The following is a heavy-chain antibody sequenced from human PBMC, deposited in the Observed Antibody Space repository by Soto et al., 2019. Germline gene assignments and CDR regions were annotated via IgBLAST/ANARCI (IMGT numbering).Heavy chain of an antibody. CDR3: ARIDYSRSPGYAFDI. J-gene: IGHJ3*02. Sequence: ASDTLSLTCAVSGGSISSSNWWSWARQPPGKGLEWIGEIYHSGSTNYNPSLKSRVTISVDKSKNQFSLKLSSVTAADTAVYYCARIDYSRSPGYAFDIWGQGTMVTVSS. CDR1: GGSISSSNW. D-gene: IGHD6-13*01. V-gene: IGHV4-4*02. CDR2: IYHSGST.